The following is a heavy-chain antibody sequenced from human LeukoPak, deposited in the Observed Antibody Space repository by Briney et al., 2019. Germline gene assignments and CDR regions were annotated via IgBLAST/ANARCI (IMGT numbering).Heavy chain of an antibody. CDR2: ISGSGGST. CDR3: AKDQVIAAAGTRKPIDY. CDR1: GFTVSSYA. V-gene: IGHV3-23*01. J-gene: IGHJ4*02. D-gene: IGHD6-13*01. Sequence: GGSLRLSCAASGFTVSSYAMSWVRQAPGKGLEWVSAISGSGGSTYYADSVKGRFTISRDNSKNTLYLQMNSLRAEDTAVYYCAKDQVIAAAGTRKPIDYWGQGTLVTVSS.